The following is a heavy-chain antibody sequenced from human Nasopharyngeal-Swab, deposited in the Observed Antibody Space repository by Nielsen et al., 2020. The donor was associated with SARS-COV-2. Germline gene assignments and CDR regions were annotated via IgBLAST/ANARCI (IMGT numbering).Heavy chain of an antibody. Sequence: SETLSLTCAVYGGSFSGYYWSWIRQPPGKGLEWIGEINHSGSTNYNPSLKSRVTISVDTSKNQFSLKLSSVTAADTAAYYCARGCYDYIWGSYRQGNWFDPWGQGTLVTVSS. V-gene: IGHV4-34*01. CDR2: INHSGST. D-gene: IGHD3-16*02. J-gene: IGHJ5*02. CDR3: ARGCYDYIWGSYRQGNWFDP. CDR1: GGSFSGYY.